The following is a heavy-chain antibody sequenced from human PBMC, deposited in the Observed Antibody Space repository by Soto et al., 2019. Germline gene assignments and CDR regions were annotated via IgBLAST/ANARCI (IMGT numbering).Heavy chain of an antibody. CDR2: ISGSGGST. J-gene: IGHJ4*02. D-gene: IGHD6-13*01. CDR3: GGQTAAAGTAY. CDR1: GFTFSSYA. V-gene: IGHV3-23*01. Sequence: GGSLRLSCAASGFTFSSYAMSWVRQAPGKGLEWVSAISGSGGSTYYADSVKGRSTISRDNSKNTLYLQMNSLRAEDTAVYYCGGQTAAAGTAYWGQGTLVTVSS.